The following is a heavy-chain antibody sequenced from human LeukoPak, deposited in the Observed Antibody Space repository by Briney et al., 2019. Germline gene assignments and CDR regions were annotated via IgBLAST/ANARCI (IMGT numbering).Heavy chain of an antibody. V-gene: IGHV3-21*01. D-gene: IGHD3-22*01. CDR1: GFTFSTYN. CDR2: ITSSSSYT. Sequence: SGGSLRLSCAASGFTFSTYNMNWVRQAPGKGLEWVSSITSSSSYTFYADSVKGRFTISRDNAKNSLYLQMNSLRAEDTAVYYCARDLYDSSGPGGDYWGQGTLVTVSS. CDR3: ARDLYDSSGPGGDY. J-gene: IGHJ4*02.